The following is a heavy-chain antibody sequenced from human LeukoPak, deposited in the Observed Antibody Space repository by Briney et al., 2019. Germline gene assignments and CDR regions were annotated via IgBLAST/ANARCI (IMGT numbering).Heavy chain of an antibody. CDR2: IYPGDSDT. D-gene: IGHD3-22*01. V-gene: IGHV5-51*01. CDR3: ARRVNSGYYFDY. CDR1: GYSFSTYW. J-gene: IGHJ4*02. Sequence: PGESLKISCKGSGYSFSTYWIGWVRQMPGKGLELMGIIYPGDSDTTYSPSFQGPVTISVDKSISTAYLQWSTLKASDTAMYYCARRVNSGYYFDYWGQGTLVTVSS.